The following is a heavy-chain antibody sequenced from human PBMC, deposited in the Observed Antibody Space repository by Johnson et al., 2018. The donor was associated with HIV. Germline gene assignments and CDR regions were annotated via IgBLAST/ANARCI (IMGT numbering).Heavy chain of an antibody. CDR2: INQDGSET. V-gene: IGHV3-7*05. J-gene: IGHJ3*02. CDR1: GFSFDSFW. Sequence: VQLVESGGGVVRPGGSLGLSCAASGFSFDSFWMTWVRQAPGKWLEWVANINQDGSETYYVDSVKGRFTISRDNAKNSLYLQMDSLRGEDTAVYFCARPPAYLYKATFSIWGQGTMVTVSS. CDR3: ARPPAYLYKATFSI. D-gene: IGHD3-16*02.